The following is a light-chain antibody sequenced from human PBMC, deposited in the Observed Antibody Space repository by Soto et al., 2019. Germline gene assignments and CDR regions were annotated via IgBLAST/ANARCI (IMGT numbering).Light chain of an antibody. CDR1: SSDVGGYNY. CDR2: EVS. V-gene: IGLV2-14*01. CDR3: SSYTSSSTLVV. J-gene: IGLJ2*01. Sequence: QSALTQPASVSGSPGQSITISCTGTSSDVGGYNYVSWYQQHPGKAPKLMIYEVSNRPSGVSNRFSDSKSGNTASLTISGLQAEDEADYYCSSYTSSSTLVVFGGGTKQTVL.